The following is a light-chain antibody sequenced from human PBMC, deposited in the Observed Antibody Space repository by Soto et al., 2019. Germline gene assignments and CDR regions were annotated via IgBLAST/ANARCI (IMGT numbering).Light chain of an antibody. CDR3: CSYAGSIPVV. J-gene: IGLJ2*01. CDR2: EVS. Sequence: QSALTQPASVSGSPGQSITISCTGTSSDVGSYNLVSWDQQHPGKAPKLMIYEVSKRPSGVSNRFSGSKSGNTASLTISGLQAEDEADYYCCSYAGSIPVVFGGGTKLTVL. CDR1: SSDVGSYNL. V-gene: IGLV2-23*02.